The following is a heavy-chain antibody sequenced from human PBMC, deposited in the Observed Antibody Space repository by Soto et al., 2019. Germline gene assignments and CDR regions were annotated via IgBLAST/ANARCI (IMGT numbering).Heavy chain of an antibody. D-gene: IGHD3-22*01. CDR2: IYYSGST. Sequence: SETLSLTCTVSGGSISSYYWSWIRQPPGKGLEWIGYIYYSGSTNYNPSLKSRVTISVDKSKNQFSLKLSSVTAADTAVYYCATDLGYYYDSSGYEFDYWGQGTLVTVSS. V-gene: IGHV4-59*01. CDR1: GGSISSYY. J-gene: IGHJ4*02. CDR3: ATDLGYYYDSSGYEFDY.